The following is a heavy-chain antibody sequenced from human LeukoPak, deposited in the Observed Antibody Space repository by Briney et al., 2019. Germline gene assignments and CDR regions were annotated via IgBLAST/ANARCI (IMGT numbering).Heavy chain of an antibody. D-gene: IGHD6-19*01. J-gene: IGHJ3*02. CDR3: ALAVAGTGAFDI. V-gene: IGHV1-2*02. Sequence: ASVKVSCKASGYTFTGYYMHWVRQAPGQGLEWMGWINPNSGGTNYAQKFQGRVTMTRDTSISTAYTELSRLRSDGTAVYYCALAVAGTGAFDIWGQGTMVTVSS. CDR1: GYTFTGYY. CDR2: INPNSGGT.